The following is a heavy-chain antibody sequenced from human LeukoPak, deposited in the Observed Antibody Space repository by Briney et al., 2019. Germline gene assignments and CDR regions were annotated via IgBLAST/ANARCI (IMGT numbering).Heavy chain of an antibody. D-gene: IGHD5-12*01. Sequence: GGSLRLSCAASGFTFSSYWMSWVRQAPGKGLEWVANIKQDGSEKYYVDSVKGRFTISRDNAKNSLYLQMNSLRAEDTAVYYCVESGFTGYFQLWGQGTLVTVSS. CDR2: IKQDGSEK. V-gene: IGHV3-7*01. J-gene: IGHJ1*01. CDR1: GFTFSSYW. CDR3: VESGFTGYFQL.